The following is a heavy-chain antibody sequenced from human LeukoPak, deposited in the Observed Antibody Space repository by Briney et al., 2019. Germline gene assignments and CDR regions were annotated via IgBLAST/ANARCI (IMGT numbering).Heavy chain of an antibody. CDR2: IYYSGST. J-gene: IGHJ4*02. CDR1: GGSISSYY. CDR3: ARVSGGYSYGYFDY. Sequence: SETLSLTCTVSGGSISSYYWSWIRQPPGKGLEWIGYIYYSGSTNYNPSLKSRVTISVDTSKNQFSLKLSSVTVADTAVYYCARVSGGYSYGYFDYWGQGTLVTVSS. V-gene: IGHV4-59*01. D-gene: IGHD5-18*01.